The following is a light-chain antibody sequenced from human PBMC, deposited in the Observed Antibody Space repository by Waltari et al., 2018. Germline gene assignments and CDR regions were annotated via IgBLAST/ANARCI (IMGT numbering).Light chain of an antibody. CDR1: QSVSRN. V-gene: IGKV3-15*01. CDR3: QQYNDWPPWT. J-gene: IGKJ1*01. CDR2: GSS. Sequence: EIVMTQSPATLSVSPGERATLSCRASQSVSRNLAWYQQKPGQAPRLLIYGSSTRATGIPARFSGSGSGTEFTLTISSMQSEDFAVYYCQQYNDWPPWTFGHGTNVEIK.